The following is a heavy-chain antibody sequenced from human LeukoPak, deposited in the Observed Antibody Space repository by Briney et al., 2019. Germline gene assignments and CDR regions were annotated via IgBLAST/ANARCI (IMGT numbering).Heavy chain of an antibody. J-gene: IGHJ6*02. CDR2: MNPNSGNT. Sequence: GASVKVSCKASGYTFTSYDINWVRQATGQGLEWMGWMNPNSGNTGYAQKFQGRVTMTRNTSISTAYMELSSLRSEDTAVYYCAKGRIAAAHYYGMDVWGQGTTVTVSS. CDR3: AKGRIAAAHYYGMDV. CDR1: GYTFTSYD. V-gene: IGHV1-8*01. D-gene: IGHD6-25*01.